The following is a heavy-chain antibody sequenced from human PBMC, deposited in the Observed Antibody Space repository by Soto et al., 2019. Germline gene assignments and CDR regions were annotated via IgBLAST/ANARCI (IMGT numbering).Heavy chain of an antibody. CDR2: IMGSGAYT. CDR1: GFTFSNYA. CDR3: AKRGDSGWYDFDC. V-gene: IGHV3-23*01. J-gene: IGHJ4*02. Sequence: GGSLRLSCAASGFTFSNYAMTWVRQAPGKGLEWVSSIMGSGAYTYYADSVKGRFTISRDNSKNTLYLQMNSLRAEDTAVYFCAKRGDSGWYDFDCWGQGTLVTVSS. D-gene: IGHD6-19*01.